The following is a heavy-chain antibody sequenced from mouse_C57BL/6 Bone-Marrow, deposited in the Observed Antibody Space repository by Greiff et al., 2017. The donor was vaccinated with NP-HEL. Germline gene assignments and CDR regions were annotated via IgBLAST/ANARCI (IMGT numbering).Heavy chain of an antibody. Sequence: VQLQQSGAELVKPGASVKISCKASGYTFTDYYINWVKQRPGQGLEWIGKIGPGSGSTYYNEKFKGKATLTADKSSSTASLQLSSLPSAASAVFVCEIHCRGVGGRGKGGT. D-gene: IGHD3-1*01. CDR3: EIHCRGVGGRGK. CDR2: IGPGSGST. J-gene: IGHJ1*03. CDR1: GYTFTDYY. V-gene: IGHV1-77*01.